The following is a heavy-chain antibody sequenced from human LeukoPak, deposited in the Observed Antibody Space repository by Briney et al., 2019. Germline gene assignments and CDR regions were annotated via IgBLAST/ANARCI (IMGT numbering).Heavy chain of an antibody. V-gene: IGHV1-69*13. CDR1: GGTFSSYA. CDR2: IIPIFGTA. J-gene: IGHJ4*02. D-gene: IGHD3-22*01. Sequence: SVKVCCKASGGTFSSYAIGWVRQAPGQGLEWMGGIIPIFGTANYAQKFQGRVTITADESTSTAYMELSSLRSEDTAVYYCATYYYDSSGYYYPRDYWGQGTLVTVSS. CDR3: ATYYYDSSGYYYPRDY.